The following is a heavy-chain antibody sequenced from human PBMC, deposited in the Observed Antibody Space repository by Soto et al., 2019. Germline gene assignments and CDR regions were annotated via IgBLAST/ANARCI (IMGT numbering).Heavy chain of an antibody. CDR2: IYYSGST. CDR1: GGSISSYY. D-gene: IGHD4-17*01. V-gene: IGHV4-59*01. J-gene: IGHJ6*03. CDR3: ARGPTVTPYYYYMDV. Sequence: SETLSLTCTVSGGSISSYYWSWIRQPPGKGLEWIGYIYYSGSTNYNPSLKSRVTISVDTSKNQFSLKLSSVTAADTAVYYCARGPTVTPYYYYMDVWGKGTTVTVSS.